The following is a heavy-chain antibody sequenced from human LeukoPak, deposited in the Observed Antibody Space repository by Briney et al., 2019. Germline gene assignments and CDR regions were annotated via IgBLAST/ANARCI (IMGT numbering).Heavy chain of an antibody. J-gene: IGHJ3*02. Sequence: GGSLRLSCAASGFTFDDYGMSWVRQAPGKGLEWVSGINWNGGSTGYADSVKGRFTISRDNAKNSLYLQMDSLRAEDTAFFYCARASGYGIGGSFDIWGQGTMVTVSS. V-gene: IGHV3-20*04. CDR1: GFTFDDYG. CDR3: ARASGYGIGGSFDI. D-gene: IGHD5-12*01. CDR2: INWNGGST.